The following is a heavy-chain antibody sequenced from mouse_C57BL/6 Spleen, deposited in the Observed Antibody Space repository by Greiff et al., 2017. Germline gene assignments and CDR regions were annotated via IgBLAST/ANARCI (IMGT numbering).Heavy chain of an antibody. CDR3: ARKATAFDY. D-gene: IGHD1-2*01. CDR2: ISSGSSTI. J-gene: IGHJ2*01. CDR1: GFTFSDYG. V-gene: IGHV5-17*01. Sequence: EVKLMESGGGLVKPGGSLKLSCAASGFTFSDYGMHWVRQAPEKGLEWVAYISSGSSTIYYADTVKGRFTISRDNAKTTLFLQMTSLRSEDTAMYYCARKATAFDYWGQGTTLTVSS.